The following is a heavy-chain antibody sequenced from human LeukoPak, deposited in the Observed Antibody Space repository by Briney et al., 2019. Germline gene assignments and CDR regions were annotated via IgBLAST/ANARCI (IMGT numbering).Heavy chain of an antibody. CDR1: GGSISSYY. Sequence: SETLSLTCTVSGGSISSYYWSWIRQPGGKGLEWIGRIYTSGSTNYNPSLKSRVTMSVDTSKNQFSLKLSSVTAADTAVYYCARAGWMGATTQSVDYWGQGTLVTVSS. V-gene: IGHV4-4*07. D-gene: IGHD1-26*01. CDR2: IYTSGST. J-gene: IGHJ4*02. CDR3: ARAGWMGATTQSVDY.